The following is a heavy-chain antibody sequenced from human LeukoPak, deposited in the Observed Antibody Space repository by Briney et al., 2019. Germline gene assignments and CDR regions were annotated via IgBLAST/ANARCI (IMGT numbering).Heavy chain of an antibody. J-gene: IGHJ4*02. Sequence: SETLSLTCTVSGGSISSYYWSWLRQPPGRGLEWIGNIYYSGSTNYNPSLKSRVTISVDTSKNQFSLKLSSVTAADTAVYYCARLVYYYDSSGYYYYFDYWGQGTLVTVSS. D-gene: IGHD3-22*01. CDR1: GGSISSYY. V-gene: IGHV4-59*08. CDR3: ARLVYYYDSSGYYYYFDY. CDR2: IYYSGST.